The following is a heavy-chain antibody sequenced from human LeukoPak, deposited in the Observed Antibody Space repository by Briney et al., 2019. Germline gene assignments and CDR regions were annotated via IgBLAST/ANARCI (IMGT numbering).Heavy chain of an antibody. D-gene: IGHD1-26*01. CDR3: ARQDALGKFPPPYYMDV. V-gene: IGHV4-59*08. CDR1: GGSIRSYN. Sequence: SETLSLTCTVSGGSIRSYNWSWIRQPPGKGLEWIGYVSETGSTNYNSSLENRVTLSLDTSKSQISLNLRSATDADTAVYYCARQDALGKFPPPYYMDVWGKGTTVIVS. CDR2: VSETGST. J-gene: IGHJ6*03.